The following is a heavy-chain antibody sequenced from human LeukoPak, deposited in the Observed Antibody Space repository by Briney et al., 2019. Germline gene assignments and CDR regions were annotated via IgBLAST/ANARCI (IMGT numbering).Heavy chain of an antibody. D-gene: IGHD2-21*02. CDR3: AKDSRGYCGGDCYYYYGMDV. CDR1: GGSISSSSYY. V-gene: IGHV4-39*07. J-gene: IGHJ6*02. Sequence: SETLSLTCTVSGGSISSSSYYWGWIRQPPGKGLEWIGSIYYSGSTYYNPSLKSRVTISVDTSKNQFSLKLSSVTAADTAVYYCAKDSRGYCGGDCYYYYGMDVWGQGTTVTVSS. CDR2: IYYSGST.